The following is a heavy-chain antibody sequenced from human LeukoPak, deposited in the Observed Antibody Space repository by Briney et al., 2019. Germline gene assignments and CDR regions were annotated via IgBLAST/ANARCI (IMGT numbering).Heavy chain of an antibody. D-gene: IGHD1-26*01. V-gene: IGHV3-30-3*01. CDR1: AFTFSNYT. CDR2: ISYDGSIK. J-gene: IGHJ3*02. Sequence: GGSLRLSCAASAFTFSNYTMHWVRQAPGKGLEWVAVISYDGSIKYYAESVKGRFTISRDNSKNTLYLQMNSLRAEDMALYYYAKDGSGSYRRGDAFDIWGQGTMVTVSS. CDR3: AKDGSGSYRRGDAFDI.